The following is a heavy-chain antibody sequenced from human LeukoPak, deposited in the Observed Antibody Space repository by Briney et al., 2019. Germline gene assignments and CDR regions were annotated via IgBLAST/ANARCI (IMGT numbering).Heavy chain of an antibody. D-gene: IGHD3-16*01. CDR1: GYTFTGYY. V-gene: IGHV1-2*06. CDR3: ARVGLTRGEAFDI. J-gene: IGHJ3*02. Sequence: ASVKVSCKASGYTFTGYYMHWVRQAPGQGLEWMGRINPNSGGTNYAQKFQGRVTMTRDTSISTAYMELSRLRSDDTAMYHCARVGLTRGEAFDIWGQGTMVTVSS. CDR2: INPNSGGT.